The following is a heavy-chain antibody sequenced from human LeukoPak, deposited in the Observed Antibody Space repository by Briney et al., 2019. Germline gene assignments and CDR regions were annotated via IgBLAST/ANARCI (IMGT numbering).Heavy chain of an antibody. CDR1: GYSISSGYY. J-gene: IGHJ3*02. CDR3: AGDYVVEYDFWSGYRRVDAFDI. D-gene: IGHD3-3*01. CDR2: IYHSGST. Sequence: SETLSLTCTVSGYSISSGYYWGWIRQPPGKGLEWIGSIYHSGSTYYNPSLKSRVTISVDTSKNQFSLKLSSVTAADTAVYYCAGDYVVEYDFWSGYRRVDAFDIWGQGTMVTVSS. V-gene: IGHV4-38-2*02.